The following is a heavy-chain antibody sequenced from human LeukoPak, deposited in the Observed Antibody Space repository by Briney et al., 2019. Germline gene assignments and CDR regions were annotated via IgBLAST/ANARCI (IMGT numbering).Heavy chain of an antibody. CDR1: GYPINNGGYS. CDR2: MYHSGST. Sequence: SETLSLTCTASGYPINNGGYSWSWIRQPPGKGLEWIGYMYHSGSTYYNPSLKRLVSISLDSTENHFSLNLRSETAADKAVYYCARGGRSYFDYWGQGTLVTVSS. V-gene: IGHV4-30-2*01. J-gene: IGHJ4*02. D-gene: IGHD5-12*01. CDR3: ARGGRSYFDY.